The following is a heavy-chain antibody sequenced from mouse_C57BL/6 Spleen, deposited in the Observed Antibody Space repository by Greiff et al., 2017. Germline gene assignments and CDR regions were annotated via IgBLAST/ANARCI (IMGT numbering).Heavy chain of an antibody. D-gene: IGHD1-1*01. CDR1: GYAFSSYW. Sequence: QVQLQQSGAELVKPGASVKISCKASGYAFSSYWMNWVKQRPGKGLERSGQIYPGEGDTNYNGKFKGKATLTADKSSSTAYMQLSSLTSEDSAVYFCARSTVVADYAMDYWGQGTSVTVSS. V-gene: IGHV1-80*01. J-gene: IGHJ4*01. CDR2: IYPGEGDT. CDR3: ARSTVVADYAMDY.